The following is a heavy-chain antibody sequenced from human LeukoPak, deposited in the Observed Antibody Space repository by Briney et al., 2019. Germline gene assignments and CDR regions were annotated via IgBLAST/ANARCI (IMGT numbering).Heavy chain of an antibody. D-gene: IGHD3-10*01. CDR2: IYYSGST. J-gene: IGHJ4*02. Sequence: PSETLSLTCTVSGGSVSSGSYYWSWIRQPPGKGLEWIGYIYYSGSTNYNPSLKSRVTISVDTSKNQFSLKLSSVTAADTAVYYCAIWGFEELDGYWGQGTLVTVSS. CDR3: AIWGFEELDGY. V-gene: IGHV4-61*01. CDR1: GGSVSSGSYY.